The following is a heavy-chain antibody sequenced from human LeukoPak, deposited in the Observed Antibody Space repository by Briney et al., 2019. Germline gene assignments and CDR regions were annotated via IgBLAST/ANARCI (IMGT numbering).Heavy chain of an antibody. V-gene: IGHV4-61*02. Sequence: MASQTLSLTCTVSGGSISSGSYYWSWIRQPAGKGLEWIGRIYASGSTNYNPSLKSRVTISVDMSKNQFSLKLSSVTAADTAVYYCARGYDPSRDAFDIWAQGTMVTVSS. J-gene: IGHJ3*02. D-gene: IGHD3-22*01. CDR2: IYASGST. CDR3: ARGYDPSRDAFDI. CDR1: GGSISSGSYY.